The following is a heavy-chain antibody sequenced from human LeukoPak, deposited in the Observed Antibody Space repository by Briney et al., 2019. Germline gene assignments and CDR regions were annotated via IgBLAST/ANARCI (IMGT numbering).Heavy chain of an antibody. D-gene: IGHD3-9*01. Sequence: PGGSLRLSCAASGFTFSDYYMSWIRQAPGKGLEWVSYISSSSSYTSYADSVKGRFTISRDNAKNSLYLQMNSLRAEDTAVYYCARYYDILTGYYTSIGYWGQGTLVTVSS. CDR2: ISSSSSYT. V-gene: IGHV3-11*06. J-gene: IGHJ4*02. CDR3: ARYYDILTGYYTSIGY. CDR1: GFTFSDYY.